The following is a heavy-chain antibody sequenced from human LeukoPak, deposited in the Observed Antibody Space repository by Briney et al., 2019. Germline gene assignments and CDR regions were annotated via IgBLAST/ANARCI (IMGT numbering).Heavy chain of an antibody. CDR2: FDPEDGET. D-gene: IGHD2-21*02. Sequence: ASVKVSCKASGYTLTELSMHWVRQAPGKGLEWMGGFDPEDGETIYAQKFQGRVTMTEDTSTDTAYMELSSLRSEDTAVYYCASLVTISAWPPAFDIWGQGTMVTVSS. J-gene: IGHJ3*02. CDR1: GYTLTELS. V-gene: IGHV1-24*01. CDR3: ASLVTISAWPPAFDI.